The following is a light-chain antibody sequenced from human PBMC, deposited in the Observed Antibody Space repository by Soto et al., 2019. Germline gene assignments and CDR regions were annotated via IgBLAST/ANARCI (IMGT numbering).Light chain of an antibody. CDR1: SSDVGGYNY. J-gene: IGLJ2*01. CDR2: EVN. CDR3: SSYVGSDSVV. Sequence: QSALTQPPSASGSPGQSVTISCTGTSSDVGGYNYVSWYQQHSGKAPKLMIYEVNKRPSGVPDRFSGSKSGNTASLTVSGLQAEDEADYYCSSYVGSDSVVFGGGTKVTVL. V-gene: IGLV2-8*01.